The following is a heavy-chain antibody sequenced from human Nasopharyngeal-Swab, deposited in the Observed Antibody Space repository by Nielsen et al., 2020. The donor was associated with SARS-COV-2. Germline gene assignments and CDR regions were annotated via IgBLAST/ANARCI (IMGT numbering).Heavy chain of an antibody. CDR1: GFIFSASA. CDR3: TTDFYSDY. J-gene: IGHJ4*02. CDR2: IGDKDHNYAT. Sequence: GESLKISCAASGFIFSASAMHWVRQAPGKGLEWLGRIGDKDHNYATTYGASVKGRFTISRDDSKNTAFLQMDSLKTEDTALYYCTTDFYSDYWGQGTLVTVSS. V-gene: IGHV3-73*01.